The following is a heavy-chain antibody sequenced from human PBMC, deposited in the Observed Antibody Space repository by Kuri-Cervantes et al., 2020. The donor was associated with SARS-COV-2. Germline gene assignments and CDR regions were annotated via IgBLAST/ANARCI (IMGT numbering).Heavy chain of an antibody. Sequence: GSLRLSCTVSGGSIKNYFWTWIRQSPGKGLEWVGHIYSTGATNYNPSLKSRVTISVDTSKNQFSLRLNSVTAADTAVYYCARATSYCGGDCYIFDYWGQGTLVTVSS. CDR2: IYSTGAT. D-gene: IGHD2-21*01. CDR3: ARATSYCGGDCYIFDY. J-gene: IGHJ4*02. V-gene: IGHV4-59*01. CDR1: GGSIKNYF.